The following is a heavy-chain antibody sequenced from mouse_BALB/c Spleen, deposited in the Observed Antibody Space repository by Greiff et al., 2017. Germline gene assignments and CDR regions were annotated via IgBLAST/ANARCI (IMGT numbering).Heavy chain of an antibody. J-gene: IGHJ1*01. CDR2: ISYSGST. V-gene: IGHV3-8*02. CDR3: ASYDGPPYWYFDV. Sequence: EVKLMESGPSLVKPSQTLSLTCSVTGDSITSGYWNWIRKFPGNKLEYMGYISYSGSTYYNPSLKSRISITRDTSKNQYYLQLNSVTTEDTATYYCASYDGPPYWYFDVWGAGTTVTVSS. D-gene: IGHD2-12*01. CDR1: GDSITSGY.